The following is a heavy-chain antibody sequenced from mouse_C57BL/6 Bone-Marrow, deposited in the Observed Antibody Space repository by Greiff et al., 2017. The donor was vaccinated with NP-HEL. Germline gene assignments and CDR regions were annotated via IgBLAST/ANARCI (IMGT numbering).Heavy chain of an antibody. V-gene: IGHV5-6*01. CDR2: ISSGGSYT. CDR3: ARDSSVAY. D-gene: IGHD3-2*01. Sequence: EVMLVESGGDLVKPGGSLKLSCAASGFTFSSYGMSWVRQTPDKRLEWVATISSGGSYTYYPDSVKGRFTISKDNAKNTLYLQMSSLKSEDTAMYYCARDSSVAYWGQGTLVTVSA. CDR1: GFTFSSYG. J-gene: IGHJ3*01.